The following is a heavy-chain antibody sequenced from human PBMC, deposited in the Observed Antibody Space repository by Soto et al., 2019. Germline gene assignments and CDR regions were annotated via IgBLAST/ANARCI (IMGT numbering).Heavy chain of an antibody. CDR2: INPNSGVT. CDR1: GYTFTDYY. V-gene: IGHV1-2*04. J-gene: IGHJ6*02. CDR3: ARGVSGWSPFDV. Sequence: ASVKVSCKTSGYTFTDYYVHWVRQAPGQGLEWMGWINPNSGVTNYAQKFQGWVTLTRDASVATAYMELNSLKSDDTAVFFCARGVSGWSPFDVWGQGTTVTVSS. D-gene: IGHD6-19*01.